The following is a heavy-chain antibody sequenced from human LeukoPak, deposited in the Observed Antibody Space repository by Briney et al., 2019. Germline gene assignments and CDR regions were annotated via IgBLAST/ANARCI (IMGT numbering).Heavy chain of an antibody. J-gene: IGHJ4*02. D-gene: IGHD5-18*01. Sequence: GGSLRLSCAASGFTVSSNYRSWVRQAPGKGLEWVSVIYSGGSTYYADSVKGRFTISRDNSKNTLYLQMNSLRAEDTAVYYCARAYSGYSYGYDYWGQGTLVTVSS. CDR1: GFTVSSNY. CDR2: IYSGGST. CDR3: ARAYSGYSYGYDY. V-gene: IGHV3-66*01.